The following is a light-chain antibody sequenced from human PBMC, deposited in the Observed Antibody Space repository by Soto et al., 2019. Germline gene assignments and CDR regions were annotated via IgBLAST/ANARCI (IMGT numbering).Light chain of an antibody. J-gene: IGKJ4*01. CDR2: DAS. Sequence: DIQMTQSPSTLSASVGDRVTITCRASQSISSWLAWYQQKPGKAPKLLIYDASSLESGVPSRLSGSGSGTDFTLTISSLQPEDVATYYCQKCKVAPFTFGGGTKVDIK. CDR3: QKCKVAPFT. V-gene: IGKV1-5*01. CDR1: QSISSW.